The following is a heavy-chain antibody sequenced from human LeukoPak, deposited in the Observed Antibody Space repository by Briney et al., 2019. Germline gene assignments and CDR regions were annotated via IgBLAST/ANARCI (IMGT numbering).Heavy chain of an antibody. Sequence: GGSLRLSCAASGFTFSSYSMNWVRQAPGKGLERVSSISSSSSYIYYADSVKGRFTISRDNAKNSLYLQMNSLRAEDTAVYYCARGRGVMCSGGSCTLGWFDPWGQGTLVTVSS. J-gene: IGHJ5*02. CDR2: ISSSSSYI. CDR1: GFTFSSYS. CDR3: ARGRGVMCSGGSCTLGWFDP. V-gene: IGHV3-21*01. D-gene: IGHD2-15*01.